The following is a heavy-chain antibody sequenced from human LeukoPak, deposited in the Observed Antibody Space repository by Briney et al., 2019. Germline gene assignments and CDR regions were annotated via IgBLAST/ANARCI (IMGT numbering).Heavy chain of an antibody. V-gene: IGHV1-18*01. J-gene: IGHJ4*02. CDR1: GYTFTSYG. D-gene: IGHD2-15*01. CDR3: AIGTIVVVVAARGFDY. CDR2: ISAYNGNT. Sequence: GASVKVSCKASGYTFTSYGISWVRQAPGQGLEWMGWISAYNGNTNYAQKLQGRVTMTTDTSTSTAYMELRSLRSDDTAVHYCAIGTIVVVVAARGFDYWGQGTLVTVSS.